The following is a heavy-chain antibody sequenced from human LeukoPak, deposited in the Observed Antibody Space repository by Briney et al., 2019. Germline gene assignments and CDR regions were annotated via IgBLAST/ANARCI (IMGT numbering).Heavy chain of an antibody. Sequence: SETLSLTCAVYGGSFSGYYWSWIRQPPGKGLKWLGEINHSGSTNYNPSLKSRATLSVDTSKNQFSLKLSSVTAADTAVYYCARERTSVKAFFDYWGQGTLVTVSS. J-gene: IGHJ4*02. CDR3: ARERTSVKAFFDY. CDR2: INHSGST. CDR1: GGSFSGYY. D-gene: IGHD3/OR15-3a*01. V-gene: IGHV4-34*01.